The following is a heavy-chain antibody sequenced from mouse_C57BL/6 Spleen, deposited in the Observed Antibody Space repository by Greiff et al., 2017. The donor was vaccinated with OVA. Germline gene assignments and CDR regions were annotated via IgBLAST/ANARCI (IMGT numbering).Heavy chain of an antibody. CDR3: APSITTVDLWYFDV. CDR1: GYTFTSYW. J-gene: IGHJ1*03. V-gene: IGHV1-64*01. D-gene: IGHD1-1*01. Sequence: LQQPGAELVKPGASVKLSCKASGYTFTSYWMHWVKQRPGQGLEWIGMIHPNSGSTNYNEKFKSKATLTVDKSSSTAYMQLSSLTSEDSAVYYCAPSITTVDLWYFDVWGTGTTVTVSS. CDR2: IHPNSGST.